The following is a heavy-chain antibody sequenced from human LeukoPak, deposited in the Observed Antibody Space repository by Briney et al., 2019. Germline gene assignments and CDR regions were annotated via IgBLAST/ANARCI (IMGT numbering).Heavy chain of an antibody. CDR2: ISAYNGNT. D-gene: IGHD6-13*01. J-gene: IGHJ6*03. CDR3: ARIPSSSSRTPIYYYYYMDV. CDR1: GGTFSSYA. Sequence: ASVKVSCKASGGTFSSYAISWVRQAPGQGLEWMGWISAYNGNTNYAQKLQGRVTMTTDTSTSTAYMELRSLRSDDTAVYYCARIPSSSSRTPIYYYYYMDVWGKGTTVTVSS. V-gene: IGHV1-18*01.